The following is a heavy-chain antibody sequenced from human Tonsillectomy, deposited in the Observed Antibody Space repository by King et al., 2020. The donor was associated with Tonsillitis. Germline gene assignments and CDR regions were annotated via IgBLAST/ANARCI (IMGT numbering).Heavy chain of an antibody. CDR2: ISYDGSNK. Sequence: LQLVQSGGGVVQPGRSLRLSCAASGFIFSSYAMHWVRQAPGKGLEWVAVISYDGSNKYYADSVKGRFTISRDNSKNTLYLQMNSLRAEDTAVYYCAKGELELLSSFDYWGQGTLVTVSS. D-gene: IGHD2-2*01. CDR3: AKGELELLSSFDY. CDR1: GFIFSSYA. V-gene: IGHV3-30*18. J-gene: IGHJ4*02.